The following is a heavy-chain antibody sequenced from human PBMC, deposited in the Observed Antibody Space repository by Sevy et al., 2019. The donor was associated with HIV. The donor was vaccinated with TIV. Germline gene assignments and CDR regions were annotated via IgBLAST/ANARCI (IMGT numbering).Heavy chain of an antibody. V-gene: IGHV3-30-3*01. CDR3: ARDGSSGWYFIPSLNYFDY. D-gene: IGHD6-13*01. CDR2: ISYDGSNK. CDR1: GFTFSSYA. Sequence: GGSLRLSCAASGFTFSSYAMHWVRQAPGKGLEWVAVISYDGSNKYYADSVKGRFTISRDNSKNTLYLQMNSLRAEDTAVYYCARDGSSGWYFIPSLNYFDYWGQGTLVTVSS. J-gene: IGHJ4*02.